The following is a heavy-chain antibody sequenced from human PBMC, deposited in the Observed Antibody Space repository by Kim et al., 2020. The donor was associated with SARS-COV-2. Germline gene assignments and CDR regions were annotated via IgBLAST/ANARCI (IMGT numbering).Heavy chain of an antibody. CDR3: VRPGAGAQRNAFDV. V-gene: IGHV3-73*01. J-gene: IGHJ3*01. D-gene: IGHD1-26*01. CDR1: GFTFSDSA. CDR2: IRTKPNNYAT. Sequence: GGSLRLSCAVSGFTFSDSAIHWVRQAPGKGLEWVGRIRTKPNNYATEYTSSLQGRFIISRDDSTNTAYLQMNSLKTEDTAVYYCVRPGAGAQRNAFDVWGQGTMVTVSS.